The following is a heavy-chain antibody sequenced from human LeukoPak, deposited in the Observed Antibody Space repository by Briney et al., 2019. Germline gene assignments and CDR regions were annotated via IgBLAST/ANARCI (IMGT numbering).Heavy chain of an antibody. CDR3: ARDSDSSSWPNWFDP. D-gene: IGHD6-13*01. CDR1: GGSISSYY. J-gene: IGHJ5*02. Sequence: PSGTLSLTCTVSGGSISSYYWSWIRQPPGKGLEWIGYIYYSGSTNYNPSLKSRVTISVDTSKNQFSLKLSSVTAADTAVYYCARDSDSSSWPNWFDPWGQGTLVTVSS. V-gene: IGHV4-59*01. CDR2: IYYSGST.